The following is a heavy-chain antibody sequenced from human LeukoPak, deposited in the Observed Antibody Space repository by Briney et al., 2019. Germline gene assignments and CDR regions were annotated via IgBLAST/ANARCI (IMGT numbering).Heavy chain of an antibody. Sequence: PGGSLRLSCTASTFTFSSYSMNWVRQAPGKGLEWVSHISGGSSKIYYADSVKGRFTISRDNARNSLYLQMNTLRAEDTAVYYCASSRCTSDNWYGGIANWGQGTLVTVSS. V-gene: IGHV3-48*04. CDR2: ISGGSSKI. CDR3: ASSRCTSDNWYGGIAN. D-gene: IGHD6-13*01. CDR1: TFTFSSYS. J-gene: IGHJ4*02.